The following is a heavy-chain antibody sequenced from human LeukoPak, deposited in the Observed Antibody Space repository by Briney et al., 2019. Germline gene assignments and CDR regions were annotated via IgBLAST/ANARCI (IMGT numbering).Heavy chain of an antibody. CDR1: GGTFSSYA. Sequence: ASVKVPCKASGGTFSSYAISWVRQAPGQGLEWMGGIIPIFGTANYAQKFQGRVTITADESTSTAYMELSSLRSEDTAVYYCARGEFRSYYGSGSYYKGHYYYYGMDVWGQGTTVTVSS. D-gene: IGHD3-10*01. J-gene: IGHJ6*02. CDR2: IIPIFGTA. CDR3: ARGEFRSYYGSGSYYKGHYYYYGMDV. V-gene: IGHV1-69*13.